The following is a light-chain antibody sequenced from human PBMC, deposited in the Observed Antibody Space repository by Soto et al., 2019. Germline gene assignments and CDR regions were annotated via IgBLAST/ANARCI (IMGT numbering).Light chain of an antibody. V-gene: IGKV1-5*03. CDR2: KAS. CDR3: QQDNSYSEA. J-gene: IGKJ1*01. Sequence: IQMTQSPYTLSGSVGDRVTITCRSSQTISSWLAWYQQKPGKAPKLLIYKASTLKSGVPSRFSGSGSGTEFTLTISSLQPDDFATYYCQQDNSYSEAFGQGTKVDIK. CDR1: QTISSW.